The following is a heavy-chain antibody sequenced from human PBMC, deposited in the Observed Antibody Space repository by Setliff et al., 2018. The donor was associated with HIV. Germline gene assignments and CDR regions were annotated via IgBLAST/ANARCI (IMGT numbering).Heavy chain of an antibody. J-gene: IGHJ4*02. CDR3: ARHQKVSFMSDH. V-gene: IGHV4-38-2*02. D-gene: IGHD3-16*01. Sequence: SETLSLTCIVSGYSVSSGYYWGWIRQPPGKGLQWIGAMYDSETTYYNPSLKSRVTMSVDASRNRSSLKLSSVTAADTAIYYCARHQKVSFMSDHWGQGMLVTVSS. CDR2: MYDSETT. CDR1: GYSVSSGYY.